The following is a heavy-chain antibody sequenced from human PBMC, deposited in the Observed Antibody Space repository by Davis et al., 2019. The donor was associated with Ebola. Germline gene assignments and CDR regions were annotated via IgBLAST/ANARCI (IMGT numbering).Heavy chain of an antibody. CDR3: ARSTEEFITGYYFDS. V-gene: IGHV4-61*01. D-gene: IGHD3-22*01. J-gene: IGHJ4*02. Sequence: MPSETLSLTCTVSGGSVSSGSYYWSWIRQPPGKGLEWIGYIYYSGSTNYNPSLKSRVTISVDTSKNQFSLKLSSVTAADTAVYYCARSTEEFITGYYFDSWGQGTLVTVSS. CDR2: IYYSGST. CDR1: GGSVSSGSYY.